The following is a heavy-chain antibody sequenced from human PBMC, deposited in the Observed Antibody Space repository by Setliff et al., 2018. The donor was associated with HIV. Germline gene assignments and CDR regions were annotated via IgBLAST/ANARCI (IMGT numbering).Heavy chain of an antibody. CDR3: ARVVAATHYYYYYMDV. CDR2: IYTSETT. D-gene: IGHD2-15*01. V-gene: IGHV4-61*09. Sequence: TLSLTCNVSGGSISSGSYYWSWIRQPAGKELEWIGHIYTSETTNYNPSLKSRVTISLDTSNNHFSLKLRSVTATDTAVHYCARVVAATHYYYYYMDVWGKGTTVTVSS. CDR1: GGSISSGSYY. J-gene: IGHJ6*03.